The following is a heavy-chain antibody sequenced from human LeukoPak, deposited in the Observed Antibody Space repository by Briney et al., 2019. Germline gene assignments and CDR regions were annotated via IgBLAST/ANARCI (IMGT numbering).Heavy chain of an antibody. J-gene: IGHJ3*02. CDR3: AREGVVVVVAARYDAFDI. Sequence: GGSLRLSCAASGFTFSSFSMNWVRQAPGKGLEWVAVISYDGSNKYYADSVKGRFTISRDNSKNTLYLQMNSLRAEDTAVYYCAREGVVVVVAARYDAFDIWGQGTMVTVSS. CDR1: GFTFSSFS. D-gene: IGHD2-15*01. V-gene: IGHV3-30*03. CDR2: ISYDGSNK.